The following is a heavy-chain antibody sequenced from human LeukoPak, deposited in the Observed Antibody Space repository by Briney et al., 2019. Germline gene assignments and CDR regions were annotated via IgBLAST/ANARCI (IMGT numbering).Heavy chain of an antibody. J-gene: IGHJ5*02. CDR2: INHSGST. D-gene: IGHD6-19*01. V-gene: IGHV4-34*01. Sequence: PSETLSLTCAVYGGSFSGYYWSWIRQPPGKGLEWIGEINHSGSTNYNPSLKGRVTISVDTSKNQFSLKLSSVTAADTAVYYCARGRGSSGWYGLSWFDPWGQGTLVTVSP. CDR3: ARGRGSSGWYGLSWFDP. CDR1: GGSFSGYY.